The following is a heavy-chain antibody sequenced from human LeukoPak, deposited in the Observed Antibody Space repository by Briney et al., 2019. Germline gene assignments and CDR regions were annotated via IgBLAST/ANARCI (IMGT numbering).Heavy chain of an antibody. J-gene: IGHJ6*03. CDR1: GYTFTSYY. CDR2: INPSGGST. D-gene: IGHD4-17*01. CDR3: ARGYGDYYYYMDV. V-gene: IGHV1-46*01. Sequence: GASVKVSCKASGYTFTSYYMHWVRQAPGQGLEWMGIINPSGGSTSHAQKFQGRITMTRDTSTSTVYMELSSLRSEDTAVYYCARGYGDYYYYMDVWGKGTTVTVSS.